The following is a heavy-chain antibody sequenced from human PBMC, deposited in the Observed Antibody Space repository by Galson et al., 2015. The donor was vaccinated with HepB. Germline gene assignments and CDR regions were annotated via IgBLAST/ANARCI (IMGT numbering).Heavy chain of an antibody. D-gene: IGHD2-15*01. CDR3: AKATSGTCSGANCYYFDF. J-gene: IGHJ4*02. Sequence: SLRLPCAASGFTFGSYAMSWVRQTPEKGLEWVSTFSGPVATTYHAASVKGRFTISRDNSKNTLSLQMNGLRADDTAVYYCAKATSGTCSGANCYYFDFWGQGALVTVSS. CDR2: FSGPVATT. CDR1: GFTFGSYA. V-gene: IGHV3-23*01.